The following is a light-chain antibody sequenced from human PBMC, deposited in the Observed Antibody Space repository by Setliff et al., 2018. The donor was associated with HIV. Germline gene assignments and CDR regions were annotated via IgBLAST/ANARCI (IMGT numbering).Light chain of an antibody. V-gene: IGLV2-23*02. CDR2: DVT. CDR1: NSDVGGYNY. Sequence: QPALAQPASVSGSPGQSITISCAGTNSDVGGYNYVSWYQQYPGKAPKFIIYDVTKRPSGVSDRFSGSKSGNTASLTISGLQAEDEADYFCCSYVTGSTYVFGTGTKVTVL. J-gene: IGLJ1*01. CDR3: CSYVTGSTYV.